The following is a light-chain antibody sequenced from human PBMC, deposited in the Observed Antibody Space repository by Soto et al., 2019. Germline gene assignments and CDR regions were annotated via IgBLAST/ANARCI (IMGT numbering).Light chain of an antibody. CDR3: QTWVTGIQV. Sequence: QLVLTQSPSASASLGASVKLTCTLSSGHSSYAIAWHQQRPEKGPRYLMKLNSDGSHSKGDGIPDRFSGSSSGAERYLTISSHQSEDEAVYYCQTWVTGIQVFGGGTKLTVL. V-gene: IGLV4-69*01. CDR1: SGHSSYA. J-gene: IGLJ2*01. CDR2: LNSDGSH.